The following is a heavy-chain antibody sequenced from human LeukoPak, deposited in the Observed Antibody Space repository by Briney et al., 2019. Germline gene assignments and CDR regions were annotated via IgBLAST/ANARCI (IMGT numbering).Heavy chain of an antibody. D-gene: IGHD2-2*01. Sequence: ASVKVSCKASGYTFTSYGISWVRQAPGQGLEWMGWISAYNGNTNYAQKLQGRVTMTTDTSTSTAYMELRSLRSDDTAVYYCARDIDCSSTSCYSGYYYYYMDVWGKGTTVTVSS. V-gene: IGHV1-18*01. CDR3: ARDIDCSSTSCYSGYYYYYMDV. CDR1: GYTFTSYG. CDR2: ISAYNGNT. J-gene: IGHJ6*03.